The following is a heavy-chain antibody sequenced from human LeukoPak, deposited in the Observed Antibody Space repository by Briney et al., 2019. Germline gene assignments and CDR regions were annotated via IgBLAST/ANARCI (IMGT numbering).Heavy chain of an antibody. CDR2: IFSAGRT. CDR1: GFTVSSNY. CDR3: ARGGVATVTRYYYNYAMDV. V-gene: IGHV3-66*01. Sequence: PGGSLRLSCAASGFTVSSNYMTWVRQAPGKGLEWVSVIFSAGRTHYSDSVKGRFIISRDISKNILYLQMNGLRAEDTAVYYCARGGVATVTRYYYNYAMDVWGQGTTVTVSS. D-gene: IGHD4-17*01. J-gene: IGHJ6*02.